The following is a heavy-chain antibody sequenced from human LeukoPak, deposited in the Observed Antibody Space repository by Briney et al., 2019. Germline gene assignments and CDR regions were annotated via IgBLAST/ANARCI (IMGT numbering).Heavy chain of an antibody. CDR2: ISSSGSTI. J-gene: IGHJ4*02. D-gene: IGHD4-17*01. CDR1: GFTFSSYE. CDR3: ARQGYADFSSRPFDY. Sequence: PGGSLRLSCAASGFTFSSYEMNWVRQAPGKGLEWVSYISSSGSTIYYADSVKGRFTISRDNAKNSLYLQMNSLRAEDTAMYYCARQGYADFSSRPFDYWGQGTLVTVSS. V-gene: IGHV3-48*03.